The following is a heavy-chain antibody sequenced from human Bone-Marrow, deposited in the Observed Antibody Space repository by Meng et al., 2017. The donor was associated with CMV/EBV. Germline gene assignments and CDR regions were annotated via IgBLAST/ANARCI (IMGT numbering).Heavy chain of an antibody. CDR2: ISSSSSYI. Sequence: GESLKISCAASGFTFSSYSMNWVRQAPGKGLEWVSSISSSSSYIYYADSVKGRFTISRDNAKNSLYLQMNSLRAEDTAVYYCAKSNWGYYFDYWGQGTLVTVSS. D-gene: IGHD7-27*01. CDR1: GFTFSSYS. J-gene: IGHJ4*02. V-gene: IGHV3-21*01. CDR3: AKSNWGYYFDY.